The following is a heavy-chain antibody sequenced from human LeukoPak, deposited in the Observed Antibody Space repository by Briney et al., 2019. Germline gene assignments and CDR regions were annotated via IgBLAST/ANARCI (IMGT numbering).Heavy chain of an antibody. J-gene: IGHJ4*02. CDR1: GGSFSGYY. Sequence: SETLSLTCAVYGGSFSGYYWSWIRQPPGKGLEWIGEINHSGSTNYNPSLKSRVTISVDTSKNQFSLKLSSVTAADTAVYYCAREDLRYFDYWGQGTQVTVSS. D-gene: IGHD4-17*01. CDR3: AREDLRYFDY. V-gene: IGHV4-34*01. CDR2: INHSGST.